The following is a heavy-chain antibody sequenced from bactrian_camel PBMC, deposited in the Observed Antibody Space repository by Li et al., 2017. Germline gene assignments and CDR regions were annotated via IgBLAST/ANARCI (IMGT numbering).Heavy chain of an antibody. CDR1: PHIFLNNY. V-gene: IGHV3S53*01. Sequence: LVESGGGSVQAGGSLTLSCVASPHIFLNNYMGWFRQAPGEEREGVAAIDSDSITTVYADSVKGRFTISKDNAKDTMYLQMDSLKPEDTAIYYCAAGIYGGAWHYDIRKGGDNFGDWGQGTQVTVS. CDR3: AAGIYGGAWHYDIRKGGDNFGD. J-gene: IGHJ6*01. D-gene: IGHD2*01. CDR2: IDSDSITT.